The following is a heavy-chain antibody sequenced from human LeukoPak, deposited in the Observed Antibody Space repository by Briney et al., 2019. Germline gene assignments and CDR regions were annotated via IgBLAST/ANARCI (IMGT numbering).Heavy chain of an antibody. Sequence: GGSLRLSCAASGFTFSSYSMNWVRQAPGKGLEWVSSISSSSYIYYADSVKGRFTISRDNAKNSLYLQMNSLRAEDTAVYYCARGAYSSSSTSDYWGQGTLVTVSS. V-gene: IGHV3-21*01. J-gene: IGHJ4*02. D-gene: IGHD6-6*01. CDR1: GFTFSSYS. CDR3: ARGAYSSSSTSDY. CDR2: ISSSSYI.